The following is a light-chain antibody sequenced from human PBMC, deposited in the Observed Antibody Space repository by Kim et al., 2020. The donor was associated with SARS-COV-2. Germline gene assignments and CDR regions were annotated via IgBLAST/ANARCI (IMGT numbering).Light chain of an antibody. J-gene: IGLJ2*01. V-gene: IGLV1-40*01. CDR3: QSYDSSLSGYVV. CDR1: SSNIGAGYD. Sequence: VTISCTGSSSNIGAGYDVHWYQRLPGTAPKLLIYGNSNRPSGVPDRFSGSKSGTSASLAITGLQAEDEADYYCQSYDSSLSGYVVFGGGTKLTVL. CDR2: GNS.